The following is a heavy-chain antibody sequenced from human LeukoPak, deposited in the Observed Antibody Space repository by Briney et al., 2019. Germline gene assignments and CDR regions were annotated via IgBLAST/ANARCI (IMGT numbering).Heavy chain of an antibody. CDR3: AKDIQAGTGTNYYYGMDV. CDR2: ISWNSGSI. J-gene: IGHJ6*02. V-gene: IGHV3-9*01. CDR1: GFTFDDYA. Sequence: GGSLRLSCAASGFTFDDYAMHWVRQAPGKGLEWVSGISWNSGSIGYADSVKGRFTISRDNAKNSLYLQMNSLGAEDTALYYCAKDIQAGTGTNYYYGMDVWGQGTTVTVSS. D-gene: IGHD1-7*01.